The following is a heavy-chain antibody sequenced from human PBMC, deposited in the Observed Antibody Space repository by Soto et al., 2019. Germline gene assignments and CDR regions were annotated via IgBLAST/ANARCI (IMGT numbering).Heavy chain of an antibody. CDR1: GITFTSYA. Sequence: PGGSLRLSCAASGITFTSYAMSWVRQAPGKGLEWVSAISGSVGSTYYADAVKGRFTISRDNPKNTLYLQMNSLRAEDTAVYYCAKVNYYHSSGLLPMLDYWGQGTLVTVSS. V-gene: IGHV3-23*01. D-gene: IGHD3-22*01. J-gene: IGHJ4*02. CDR3: AKVNYYHSSGLLPMLDY. CDR2: ISGSVGST.